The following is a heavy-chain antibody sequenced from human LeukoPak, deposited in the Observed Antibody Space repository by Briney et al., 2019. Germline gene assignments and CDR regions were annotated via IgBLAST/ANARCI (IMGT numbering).Heavy chain of an antibody. V-gene: IGHV3-7*01. Sequence: PGGSLRLSCAASGFTFSTFWMTWVRQAPGKGLECVANINQDGSEKDYVDSVKGRFTISRDNAKNSLYLQMNSLRAEDTAVYYCAREPRQIAAAKINWFDPWGQGTLVTVSS. D-gene: IGHD6-13*01. CDR1: GFTFSTFW. CDR3: AREPRQIAAAKINWFDP. J-gene: IGHJ5*02. CDR2: INQDGSEK.